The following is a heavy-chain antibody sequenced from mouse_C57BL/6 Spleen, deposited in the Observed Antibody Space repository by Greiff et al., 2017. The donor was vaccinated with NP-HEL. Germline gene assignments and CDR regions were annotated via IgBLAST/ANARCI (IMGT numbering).Heavy chain of an antibody. J-gene: IGHJ3*01. CDR2: ISYDGSN. CDR3: AKESYSNYPWFAY. Sequence: EVKLMESGPGLVKPSQSLSLTCSVTGYSITSGYYWNWIRQFPGNKLEWMGYISYDGSNNYNPSLKNRISITRDTSKNQFFLKLNSVTTEDTATYYCAKESYSNYPWFAYWGQGTLVTVSA. CDR1: GYSITSGYY. D-gene: IGHD2-5*01. V-gene: IGHV3-6*01.